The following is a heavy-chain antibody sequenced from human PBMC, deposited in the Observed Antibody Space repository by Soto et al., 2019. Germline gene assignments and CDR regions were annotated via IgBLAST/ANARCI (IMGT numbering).Heavy chain of an antibody. V-gene: IGHV1-58*01. CDR3: AADPVLSSRPAGY. CDR1: GFTFTSSA. D-gene: IGHD6-13*01. J-gene: IGHJ4*02. CDR2: IVVGSGNT. Sequence: SVKVSCKASGFTFTSSAVQWVLQARGQRLEWIGWIVVGSGNTNYAQKFQERVTITRDMSTSTAYMELSSLRSEDTAVYYCAADPVLSSRPAGYWGQGTLVTVSS.